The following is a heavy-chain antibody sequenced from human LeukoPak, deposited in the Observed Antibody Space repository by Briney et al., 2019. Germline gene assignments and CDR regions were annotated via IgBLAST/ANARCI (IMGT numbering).Heavy chain of an antibody. Sequence: SETLSLTCTVSGGSISSSSYYWGWIRQPPGKGLEWIWSIYYSGSTYYNPSLKSRVTISVDTFKNQLSLKLSSVTAADTAVYYCASHSTKRWLQFPYYFDYWGQETLVTVSS. CDR2: IYYSGST. D-gene: IGHD5-24*01. CDR1: GGSISSSSYY. J-gene: IGHJ4*02. V-gene: IGHV4-39*01. CDR3: ASHSTKRWLQFPYYFDY.